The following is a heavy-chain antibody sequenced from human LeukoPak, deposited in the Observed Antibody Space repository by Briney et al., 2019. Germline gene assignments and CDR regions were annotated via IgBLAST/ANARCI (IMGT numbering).Heavy chain of an antibody. CDR1: GFTFSSYA. D-gene: IGHD1-26*01. V-gene: IGHV3-30-3*01. CDR3: APSTTPGYFDY. CDR2: ISYDGSNK. Sequence: GGSLRLSCAASGFTFSSYAMHWVRQAPGKGLEWVAVISYDGSNKYYADSVKGRFTISRDNSKNTLYLQMNGLRAEDTAVYYCAPSTTPGYFDYWGQGTLVTVSS. J-gene: IGHJ4*02.